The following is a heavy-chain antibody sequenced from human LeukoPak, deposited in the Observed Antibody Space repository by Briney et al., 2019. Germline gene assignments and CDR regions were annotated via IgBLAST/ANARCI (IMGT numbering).Heavy chain of an antibody. Sequence: ASVKVSCKASGGTFSSYAISWVRQAPGQGLEWMGGIIPIFGTANYAQKFQGRVTITADESTSTAYMELSSLRSEDTDVYYCATPGPNRDYYYGMDVWGQGTTVTVSS. V-gene: IGHV1-69*13. CDR2: IIPIFGTA. D-gene: IGHD7-27*01. CDR3: ATPGPNRDYYYGMDV. J-gene: IGHJ6*02. CDR1: GGTFSSYA.